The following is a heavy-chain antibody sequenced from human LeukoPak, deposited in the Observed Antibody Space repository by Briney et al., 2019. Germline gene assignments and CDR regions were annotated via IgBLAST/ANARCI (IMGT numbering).Heavy chain of an antibody. V-gene: IGHV5-51*01. CDR3: ARRYDSSGYLYYFDY. CDR2: IYPGDSDT. D-gene: IGHD3-22*01. J-gene: IGHJ4*02. Sequence: PGESLKISCKGSGYSFTSYWIGWVRQMPGKGLEWMGIIYPGDSDTRYSPSFQGQVTISADKSISTAYLQWSSLKASDTAMYYCARRYDSSGYLYYFDYWGQGTLVTVSS. CDR1: GYSFTSYW.